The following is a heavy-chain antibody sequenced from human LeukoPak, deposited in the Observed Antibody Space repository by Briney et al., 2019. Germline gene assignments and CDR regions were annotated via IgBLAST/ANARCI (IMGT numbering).Heavy chain of an antibody. Sequence: SETLSLTCTVSGGSISSSSYYWGWIRQPPGKGLEWIGSIYYSGTTYYNPSLKSRVTISVDTSKNQFSLKLSSVTAADTAVYYCARHAYYYDRSGSYEAFDIWGQGTMVTVSS. J-gene: IGHJ3*02. V-gene: IGHV4-39*01. CDR1: GGSISSSSYY. CDR2: IYYSGTT. CDR3: ARHAYYYDRSGSYEAFDI. D-gene: IGHD3-22*01.